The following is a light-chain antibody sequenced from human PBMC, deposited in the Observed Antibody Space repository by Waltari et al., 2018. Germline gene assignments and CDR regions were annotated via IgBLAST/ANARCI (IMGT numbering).Light chain of an antibody. V-gene: IGLV4-69*01. Sequence: QLVLTQSPSASASLGASVKLTCTLRSGHSSHTIAWLQQQPGKGPRYLMQVNSDGSHRKGDEIPDRFSGSSSGAERYLTISSLQSEDEADYYCETGGHGTWVVGGGTKLTVL. CDR3: ETGGHGTWV. CDR2: VNSDGSH. CDR1: SGHSSHT. J-gene: IGLJ3*02.